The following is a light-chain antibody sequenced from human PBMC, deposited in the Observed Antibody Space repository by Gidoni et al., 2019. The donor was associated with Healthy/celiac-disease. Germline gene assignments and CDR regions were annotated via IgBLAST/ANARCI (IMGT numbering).Light chain of an antibody. CDR2: AAS. CDR3: QQYDSYPLT. Sequence: AIRMTQSPSSFSASTGDRVTITCRASQGISSYLAWYQQKPGKAPKLLIYAASTLQSGVPSRFSGRGSGTDFTLTISGLQSEDFATYYCQQYDSYPLTFGGGTKVEIK. J-gene: IGKJ4*01. V-gene: IGKV1-8*01. CDR1: QGISSY.